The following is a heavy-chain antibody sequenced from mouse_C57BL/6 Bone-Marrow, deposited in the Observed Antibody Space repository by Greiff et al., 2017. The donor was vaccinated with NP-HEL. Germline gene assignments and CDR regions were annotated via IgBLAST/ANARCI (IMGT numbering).Heavy chain of an antibody. CDR2: IRSKSNNYAT. V-gene: IGHV10-1*01. J-gene: IGHJ3*01. CDR1: GFSFNTYA. D-gene: IGHD1-1*02. CDR3: VRSVLSLFAY. Sequence: EVQLVESGGGLVQPKGSLKLSCAASGFSFNTYAMNWVRQAPGKGLEWVARIRSKSNNYATYYADSVKDRFTITRDDSESMLYLQMNNLKTEETAMYYCVRSVLSLFAYWGQGTLVTVSA.